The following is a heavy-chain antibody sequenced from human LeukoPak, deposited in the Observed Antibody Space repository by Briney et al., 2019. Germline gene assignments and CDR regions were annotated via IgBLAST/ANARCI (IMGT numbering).Heavy chain of an antibody. CDR1: GGSISSYY. CDR3: ASSGSGYYYMDV. CDR2: IHASGPT. Sequence: SETLSLTCTVSGGSISSYYWSWIRQPPGKGLEWIAYIHASGPTNYNPSLKSRITISVDTSKNQFSLKLSSVTAADTAVYYCASSGSGYYYMDVWGKGTTVTVSS. J-gene: IGHJ6*03. D-gene: IGHD3-10*01. V-gene: IGHV4-4*09.